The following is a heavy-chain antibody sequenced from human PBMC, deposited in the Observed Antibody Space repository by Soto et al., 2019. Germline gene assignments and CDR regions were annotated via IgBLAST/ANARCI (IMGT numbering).Heavy chain of an antibody. CDR1: GYIFTSYY. V-gene: IGHV1-2*04. CDR2: VDPNGGGS. D-gene: IGHD4-17*01. Sequence: VSVKVSCKASGYIFTSYYLHWVRQAPGQGLEWMGWVDPNGGGSNSAQKFQGSVTMTWDTSITTAYLDLTRLTTNDTATYFCATWVDYGDFEGFDFWGQGTLVTVSS. CDR3: ATWVDYGDFEGFDF. J-gene: IGHJ4*02.